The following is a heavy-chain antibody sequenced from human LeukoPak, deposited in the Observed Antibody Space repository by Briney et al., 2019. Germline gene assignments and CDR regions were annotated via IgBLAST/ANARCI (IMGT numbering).Heavy chain of an antibody. Sequence: SETLSLTCTVPGASISNYYWSWIRQPPGGGLEWIGYFFSSGSTRYNPSLKTRVTISVDTSKNQLSLKMTSVSAADTALYYCARGGVIRSGDYHFDFWGQGTLVTVSS. D-gene: IGHD4-17*01. CDR1: GASISNYY. J-gene: IGHJ4*02. V-gene: IGHV4-59*13. CDR3: ARGGVIRSGDYHFDF. CDR2: FFSSGST.